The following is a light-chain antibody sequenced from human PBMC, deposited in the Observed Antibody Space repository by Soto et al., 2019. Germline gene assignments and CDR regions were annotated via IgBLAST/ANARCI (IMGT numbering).Light chain of an antibody. Sequence: QSVLTQPPSVSGAPGQTVTISCTGSSSNIGAGYDVHWYQQLPGKAPKVLIHGTTNRPSGVPDRFSGSRSGASASLAITGLQAEDEADYYCQSYDSSLSGSDVFGSGTKLTVL. CDR2: GTT. V-gene: IGLV1-40*01. J-gene: IGLJ1*01. CDR3: QSYDSSLSGSDV. CDR1: SSNIGAGYD.